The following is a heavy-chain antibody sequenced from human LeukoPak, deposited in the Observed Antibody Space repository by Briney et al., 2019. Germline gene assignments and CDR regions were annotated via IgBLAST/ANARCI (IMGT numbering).Heavy chain of an antibody. CDR3: AGGMGSGSYSAAYYFDY. D-gene: IGHD3-22*01. CDR2: ISAYNGNT. J-gene: IGHJ4*02. Sequence: ASVKVSCKASGYTFTSYGISWVRQAPGQGLEWMGWISAYNGNTNYAQKLQGRVTMTTDTSTSTAYMELRSLRSEDTAVYYCAGGMGSGSYSAAYYFDYWGQGTLVTVSS. CDR1: GYTFTSYG. V-gene: IGHV1-18*01.